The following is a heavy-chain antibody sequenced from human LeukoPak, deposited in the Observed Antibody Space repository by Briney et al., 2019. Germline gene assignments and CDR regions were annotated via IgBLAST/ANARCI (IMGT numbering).Heavy chain of an antibody. D-gene: IGHD6-19*01. CDR2: IYDSGST. CDR1: GDSISGYY. J-gene: IGHJ4*02. V-gene: IGHV4-59*01. Sequence: PSETLSLTCTVSGDSISGYYWSWIRQPPGKGLEWIGYIYDSGSTSYSPSLNSRVTISIDASKNQFSLKLSSVTAADTAVYYCARRNLSSGWYRDDFWGQGTLVTVSS. CDR3: ARRNLSSGWYRDDF.